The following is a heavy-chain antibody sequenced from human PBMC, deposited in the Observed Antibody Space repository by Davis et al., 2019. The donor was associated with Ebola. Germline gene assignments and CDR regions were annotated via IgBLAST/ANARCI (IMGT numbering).Heavy chain of an antibody. CDR1: GGSFSGYY. J-gene: IGHJ6*02. CDR3: ARSRGYDFWSGSYYYGMDV. CDR2: IYHSGST. D-gene: IGHD3-3*01. Sequence: MPSETLSLTCAVYGGSFSGYYWSWIRQPPGKGLEWIGYIYHSGSTYYNPSLKSRVTISVDRSKNQFSLKLSSVTAADTAVYYCARSRGYDFWSGSYYYGMDVWGQGTTVTVSS. V-gene: IGHV4-34*01.